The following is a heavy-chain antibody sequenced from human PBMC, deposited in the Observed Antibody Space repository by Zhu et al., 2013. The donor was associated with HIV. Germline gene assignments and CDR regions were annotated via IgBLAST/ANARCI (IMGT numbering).Heavy chain of an antibody. CDR3: VKSHFHASGYYPVN. V-gene: IGHV3-23*01. D-gene: IGHD3-22*01. CDR2: ISGSGT. CDR1: GFTFSGYA. Sequence: VQLLESGGGLVQPGGSLRLSCEASGFTFSGYAMTWVRQSPGKGLEWVSDISGSGTYYAESVKGRFAISRDNSKNMLYLQMNSLTVEDTALYYCVKSHFHASGYYPVNWGQGTLVTVSS. J-gene: IGHJ4*02.